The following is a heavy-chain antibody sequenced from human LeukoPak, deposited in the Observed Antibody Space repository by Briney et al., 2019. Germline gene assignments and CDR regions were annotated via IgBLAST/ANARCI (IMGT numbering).Heavy chain of an antibody. D-gene: IGHD6-19*01. CDR2: IYPGDSDT. J-gene: IGHJ4*02. V-gene: IGHV5-51*01. CDR3: ARLMSGSASFDY. CDR1: GYSFTGYW. Sequence: GESLKLSCKSDGYSFTGYWIGWVRQMPGKGLEWMGIIYPGDSDTRYSPSFQGQVTISADKSIRTAYLQWSSLTASDTAIYYCARLMSGSASFDYWGQGTLLTVSS.